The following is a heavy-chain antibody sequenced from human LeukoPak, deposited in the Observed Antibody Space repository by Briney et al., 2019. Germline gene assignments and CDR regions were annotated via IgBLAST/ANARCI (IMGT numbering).Heavy chain of an antibody. CDR3: ARDSSSWPNLDY. D-gene: IGHD6-13*01. J-gene: IGHJ4*02. Sequence: SETLSLTCAVYGGSFSNYYWSWIRQPPGKGLEWIGEINHSGSTNYNPSLKSRVTISVDTSKRHFSLRLSSVTAADTAVYYYARDSSSWPNLDYWGQGTLVTVSS. V-gene: IGHV4-34*01. CDR1: GGSFSNYY. CDR2: INHSGST.